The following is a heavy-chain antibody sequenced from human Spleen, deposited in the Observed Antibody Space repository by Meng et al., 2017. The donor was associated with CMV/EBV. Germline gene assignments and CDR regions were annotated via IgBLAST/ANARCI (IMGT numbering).Heavy chain of an antibody. Sequence: GSLRLSCTVSGGSISGHYWSWIRQPPGKGLDWIGYIYYSGSTNYNPSLKSRVTISVDTSKNQFSLKLNSVTAADTAVYYCARVGWYNWFDPWGQGTLVTVSS. V-gene: IGHV4-59*11. CDR1: GGSISGHY. CDR2: IYYSGST. D-gene: IGHD2-8*01. J-gene: IGHJ5*02. CDR3: ARVGWYNWFDP.